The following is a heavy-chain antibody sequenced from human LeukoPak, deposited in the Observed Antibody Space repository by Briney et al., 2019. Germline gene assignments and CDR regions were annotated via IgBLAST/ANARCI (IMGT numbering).Heavy chain of an antibody. CDR1: GDSISSSSYY. CDR2: IYYTGYT. V-gene: IGHV4-39*01. J-gene: IGHJ3*02. Sequence: PSETLSLTCTVSGDSISSSSYYWGWIRQPPGTGLEWIGSIYYTGYTYDNPSLRSRVTIFVDTSKNRFSLNLNSVTAADTAVYYCARELGRLQTLRDAFDIWGQGTMVTVSS. CDR3: ARELGRLQTLRDAFDI. D-gene: IGHD5-24*01.